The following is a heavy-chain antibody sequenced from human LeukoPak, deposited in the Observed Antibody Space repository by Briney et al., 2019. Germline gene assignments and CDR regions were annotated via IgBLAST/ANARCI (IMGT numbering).Heavy chain of an antibody. Sequence: SRKFSCKAAGGTFISYAMRWVRQAPGQGLEWRGGIIPIFGTANYAQKFNRRVTITADESTSTAYMELSSLRSEDTAVYYCAREGSVDWLGRRPLYFDYWGQGTLVTVSS. CDR3: AREGSVDWLGRRPLYFDY. J-gene: IGHJ4*02. D-gene: IGHD3-9*01. CDR1: GGTFISYA. V-gene: IGHV1-69*13. CDR2: IIPIFGTA.